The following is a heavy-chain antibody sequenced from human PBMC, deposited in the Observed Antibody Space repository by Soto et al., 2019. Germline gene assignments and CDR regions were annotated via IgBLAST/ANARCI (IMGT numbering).Heavy chain of an antibody. V-gene: IGHV3-23*01. J-gene: IGHJ4*02. CDR3: AKSRRSSGYRYYFDY. D-gene: IGHD3-22*01. CDR1: GFTFSSYA. Sequence: GGSLRLSCAASGFTFSSYAMSWVRQAPGKGLEWVSAISGSGGSTYYADSVKGRFTISRDNSKNTLYLQMNSLRAEDTAVYYCAKSRRSSGYRYYFDYWGQGTLVSVSS. CDR2: ISGSGGST.